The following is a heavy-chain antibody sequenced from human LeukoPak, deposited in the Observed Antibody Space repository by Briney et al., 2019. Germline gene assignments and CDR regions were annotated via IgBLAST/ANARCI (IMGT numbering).Heavy chain of an antibody. D-gene: IGHD3-22*01. CDR3: AKVSDRDSSGYYWGFEY. J-gene: IGHJ4*02. V-gene: IGHV4-30-4*01. CDR1: GGSISSGDYY. Sequence: SETLSLTCTVSGGSISSGDYYWSWIRQPPGKGLEWIGYIYYSGSTYYNPSLKSRLTISIDTSKSQFSLKLSSVTAADTAVYYCAKVSDRDSSGYYWGFEYWGQGTLVTVSS. CDR2: IYYSGST.